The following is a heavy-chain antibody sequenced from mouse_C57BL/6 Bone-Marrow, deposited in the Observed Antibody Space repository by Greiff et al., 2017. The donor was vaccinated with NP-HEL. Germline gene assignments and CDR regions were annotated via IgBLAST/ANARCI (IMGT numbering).Heavy chain of an antibody. CDR3: TRVPSYYSNWRAMDY. CDR1: GFTFSDAW. J-gene: IGHJ4*01. CDR2: IRNKANNHAT. Sequence: EVMLVESGGGLVQPGGSMKLSCAASGFTFSDAWMDWVRQSPEKGLEWVAEIRNKANNHATYYAESVKGRFTISRDDYKSSVYLQMNSLRAEDTGIYYCTRVPSYYSNWRAMDYWGQGTSVTVSS. D-gene: IGHD2-5*01. V-gene: IGHV6-6*01.